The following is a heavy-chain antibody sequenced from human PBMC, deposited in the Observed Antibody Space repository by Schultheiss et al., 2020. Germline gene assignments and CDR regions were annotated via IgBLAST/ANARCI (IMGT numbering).Heavy chain of an antibody. CDR1: GFSLSTSGVG. CDR3: THTPPHYLYGDYGYFDY. J-gene: IGHJ4*02. CDR2: IYWDDDK. D-gene: IGHD4-17*01. V-gene: IGHV2-5*02. Sequence: SGPTLVKPTQTLTLTCTFSGFSLSTSGVGVGWIRQPPGKALEWLALIYWDDDKRYSTSLKSRLTITKDTSKNQVVLTMTNMDPVDTATYYCTHTPPHYLYGDYGYFDYWGKGTLVTVSS.